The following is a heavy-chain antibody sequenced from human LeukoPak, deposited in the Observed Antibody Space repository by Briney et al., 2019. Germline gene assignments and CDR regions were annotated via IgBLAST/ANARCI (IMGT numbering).Heavy chain of an antibody. CDR1: GGTFSSYA. J-gene: IGHJ4*02. V-gene: IGHV1-69*05. Sequence: ASVKVSCKASGGTFSSYAISWVRQAPGQGLEWMGGIIPIFGTANYAQKFQGRVTITTDESTSTAYMELSSLRSEDTAVHYCATPSSGSYYFDYWGQGTLVTVSS. CDR3: ATPSSGSYYFDY. D-gene: IGHD6-19*01. CDR2: IIPIFGTA.